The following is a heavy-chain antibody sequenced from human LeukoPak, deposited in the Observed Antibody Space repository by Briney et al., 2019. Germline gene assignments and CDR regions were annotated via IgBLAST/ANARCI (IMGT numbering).Heavy chain of an antibody. CDR3: ARVGTSSTPGAFDI. D-gene: IGHD1-14*01. Sequence: ASVKVSCKASGYTFTGYYMHWVRQAPGQGLEWMGWISAYNGNTNYAQKLQGRVTMTTDTSTSTAYMELRSLRSDDTAVYYCARVGTSSTPGAFDIWGQGTMVTVSS. J-gene: IGHJ3*02. CDR2: ISAYNGNT. V-gene: IGHV1-18*04. CDR1: GYTFTGYY.